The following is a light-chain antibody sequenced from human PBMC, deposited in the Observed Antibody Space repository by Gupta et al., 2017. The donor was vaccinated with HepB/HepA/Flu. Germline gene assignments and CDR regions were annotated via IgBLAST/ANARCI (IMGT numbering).Light chain of an antibody. CDR3: QQLTSWPPQFT. J-gene: IGKJ4*01. Sequence: EVGLTQSPDTLSLSPGARATLSCRASQSVSRYLNWYQQRPGQAPKLLIYDASNRATGVPERFSGSGSGTDFTLTISRLEPEDIAVYFCQQLTSWPPQFTFGGGTKVEIK. CDR2: DAS. V-gene: IGKV3-11*01. CDR1: QSVSRY.